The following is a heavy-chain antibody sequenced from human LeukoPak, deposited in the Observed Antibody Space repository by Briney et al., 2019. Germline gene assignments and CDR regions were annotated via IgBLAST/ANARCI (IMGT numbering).Heavy chain of an antibody. Sequence: GGSLRLSCAASGFTFNNYAMNWVRQAPGKGLEWVSSIGGGGVTTIYAESVQGRFTVSRDNSKKTVYLQMNSLRAEDTAIYYCTKGGDSHGNPSSRGQGTLVTVSS. CDR2: IGGGGVTT. D-gene: IGHD2-21*01. CDR1: GFTFNNYA. CDR3: TKGGDSHGNPSS. V-gene: IGHV3-23*01. J-gene: IGHJ4*02.